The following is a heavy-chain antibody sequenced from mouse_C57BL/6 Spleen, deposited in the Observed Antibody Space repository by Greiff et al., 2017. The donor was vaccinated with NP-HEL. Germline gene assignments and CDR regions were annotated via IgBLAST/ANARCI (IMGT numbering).Heavy chain of an antibody. CDR2: IYPGDGDT. CDR1: GYAFSSYW. D-gene: IGHD1-1*01. J-gene: IGHJ4*01. V-gene: IGHV1-80*01. CDR3: ADGSSHYYAMDY. Sequence: QVQLQQSGAELVKPGASVKISCKASGYAFSSYWMNWVKQRPGKGLEWIGQIYPGDGDTNYNGKFKGKATLTADKSSSTAYMQLSSLTSEDSAVYFCADGSSHYYAMDYWGQGTSVTVSS.